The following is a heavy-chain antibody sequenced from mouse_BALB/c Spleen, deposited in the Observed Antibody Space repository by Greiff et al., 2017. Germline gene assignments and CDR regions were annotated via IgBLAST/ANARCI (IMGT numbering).Heavy chain of an antibody. D-gene: IGHD3-2*01. CDR1: GYSFTSYY. V-gene: IGHV1-66*01. CDR3: ARDSSGFDY. Sequence: VQLQQSGPELVKPGASVKISCKASGYSFTSYYIHWVKQRPGQGLEWIGWIFPGSGNTKYNGKFKGKATLTADKSSSTAYMQLSSLTSEDSAVYFCARDSSGFDYWGQGTTLTVSS. J-gene: IGHJ2*01. CDR2: IFPGSGNT.